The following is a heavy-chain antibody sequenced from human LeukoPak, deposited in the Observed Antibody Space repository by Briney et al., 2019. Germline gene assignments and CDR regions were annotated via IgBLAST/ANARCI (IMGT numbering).Heavy chain of an antibody. Sequence: SETLRLSCAVSGTSFSSYYWSWIRQPPGKGLEWIGEVNHSGYTNDNPSLKSRVTISVDTSKNQFSLRLRSVTAADTAVYFCARMTTGHDFWGQGTLVSLSS. J-gene: IGHJ4*02. CDR1: GTSFSSYY. V-gene: IGHV4-34*01. D-gene: IGHD4-17*01. CDR2: VNHSGYT. CDR3: ARMTTGHDF.